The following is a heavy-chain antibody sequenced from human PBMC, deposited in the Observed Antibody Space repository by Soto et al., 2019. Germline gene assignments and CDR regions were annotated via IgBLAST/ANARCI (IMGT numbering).Heavy chain of an antibody. D-gene: IGHD3-16*01. J-gene: IGHJ4*02. Sequence: ASVKGSCKASGYNFNGYYVHWVRQAPGQGLEWMGWINPNSGGTKYAQKFQGRVTMTRDTSISTAYMELRRVRSDDTAVYYCATPNLGDLDYWGQGTLLTVSS. V-gene: IGHV1-2*02. CDR3: ATPNLGDLDY. CDR1: GYNFNGYY. CDR2: INPNSGGT.